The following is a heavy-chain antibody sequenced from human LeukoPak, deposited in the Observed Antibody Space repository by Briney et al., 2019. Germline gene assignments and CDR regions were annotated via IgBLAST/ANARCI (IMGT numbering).Heavy chain of an antibody. D-gene: IGHD3-22*01. J-gene: IGHJ4*02. V-gene: IGHV1-8*01. CDR3: ARDPGDSSGYYLGSFDY. CDR1: GYTFTSYD. CDR2: MNLNSGNT. Sequence: ASVKVSCKASGYTFTSYDINWVRQATGQGLEWMGWMNLNSGNTGYAQKFQGRVTMTRNTSISTAYMELSSLRSEDTAVYYCARDPGDSSGYYLGSFDYWGQGTLVTVSS.